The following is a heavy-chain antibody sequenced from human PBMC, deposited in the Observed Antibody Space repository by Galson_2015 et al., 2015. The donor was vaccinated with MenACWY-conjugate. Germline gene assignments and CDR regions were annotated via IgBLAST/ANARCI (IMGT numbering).Heavy chain of an antibody. CDR1: GYTLTELS. Sequence: SVKVSCKASGYTLTELSMHWVRQAPGKGLEWMGGFDPEDGETIYAQKFQGRVTMTEDTSTDTAYMKMSSLKSEDTAVYYCASGVGGGCYASSGYPNAFDIWGQGTMVTVSS. CDR2: FDPEDGET. V-gene: IGHV1-24*01. J-gene: IGHJ3*02. D-gene: IGHD3-22*01. CDR3: ASGVGGGCYASSGYPNAFDI.